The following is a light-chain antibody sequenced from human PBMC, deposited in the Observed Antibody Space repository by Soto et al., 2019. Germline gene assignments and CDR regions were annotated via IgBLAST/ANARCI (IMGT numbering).Light chain of an antibody. CDR1: QTVNNNY. CDR2: GAS. CDR3: QQYGTSPFT. J-gene: IGKJ3*01. Sequence: EIVLTQSPGTLSLSPGERATLSCRASQTVNNNYLTWYQQTPGHAPRPLIYGASSRATGIPDKFSGSGSGTDFTLTISRLEPEDFSVYYCQQYGTSPFTFGPGTKVYIK. V-gene: IGKV3-20*01.